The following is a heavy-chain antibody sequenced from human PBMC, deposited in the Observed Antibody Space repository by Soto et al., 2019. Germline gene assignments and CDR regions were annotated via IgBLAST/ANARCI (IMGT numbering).Heavy chain of an antibody. J-gene: IGHJ4*02. CDR3: AKVMGSTSSTANFDY. CDR2: ISYSGGST. D-gene: IGHD3-10*01. V-gene: IGHV3-23*01. Sequence: PGGSLRLSCAASGFTFSMFAMNWVRQAPGKGLEWVASISYSGGSTNYADSVGGRFTISRDNSKNTLSLQMTSLRAEDTAVYYCAKVMGSTSSTANFDYWGRGTLVTVSS. CDR1: GFTFSMFA.